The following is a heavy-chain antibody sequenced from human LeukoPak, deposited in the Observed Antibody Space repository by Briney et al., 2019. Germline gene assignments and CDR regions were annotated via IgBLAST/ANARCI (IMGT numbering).Heavy chain of an antibody. D-gene: IGHD1-14*01. CDR3: ARHAGTSSRTRLLSPAPDY. V-gene: IGHV5-51*01. J-gene: IGHJ4*02. Sequence: GESLKISCKGSGYSFTSYWIGWVRQMPGKGLEWMGIIYPGDSDTRYSPSFQGQVTISADKSISTAYLQWGSLKASDTAMYYCARHAGTSSRTRLLSPAPDYWGQGTLVTVSS. CDR1: GYSFTSYW. CDR2: IYPGDSDT.